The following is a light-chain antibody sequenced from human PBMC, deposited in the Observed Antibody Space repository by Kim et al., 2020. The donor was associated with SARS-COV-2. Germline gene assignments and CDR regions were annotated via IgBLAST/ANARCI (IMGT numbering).Light chain of an antibody. CDR3: ASFTSSTTWV. CDR2: DVN. V-gene: IGLV2-14*01. CDR1: SSDVGGYIH. Sequence: QSALTQPASVSGSPGQSSTISCTGTSSDVGGYIHVSWYQQHPGKAPKLIICDVNKRPSGASDRFSGSKSANTASLTISGLQAEDEAEYYCASFTSSTTWVFGGGTQLTVL. J-gene: IGLJ3*02.